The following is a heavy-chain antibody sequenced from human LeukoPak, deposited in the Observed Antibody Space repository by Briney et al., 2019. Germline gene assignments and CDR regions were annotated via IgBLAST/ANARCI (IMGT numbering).Heavy chain of an antibody. CDR1: GYLFINYG. D-gene: IGHD6-19*01. J-gene: IGHJ4*02. V-gene: IGHV1-18*01. CDR2: ISPYSGNT. CDR3: ARTSGVSVAGSPYYFDF. Sequence: ASVKVSCKASGYLFINYGISWLRQAPGQGLECMGWISPYSGNTDYAQKLQGRVTMTTDTSTTTAYMELRSLRFDDTAVYYCARTSGVSVAGSPYYFDFWGQGTLVTVSS.